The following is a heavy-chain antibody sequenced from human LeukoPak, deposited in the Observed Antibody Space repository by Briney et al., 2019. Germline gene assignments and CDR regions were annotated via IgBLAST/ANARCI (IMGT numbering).Heavy chain of an antibody. CDR3: ARGREIAAAGTDWFDP. CDR1: GYTFTSYY. CDR2: INPSGGST. Sequence: ASVKVSCKASGYTFTSYYMHWVRQAPGQGLEWMVIINPSGGSTSYAQKFQGRVTMTRDTSTSTVYMELSSLRSEDTAGYYCARGREIAAAGTDWFDPWGQGTLVTVSS. V-gene: IGHV1-46*01. J-gene: IGHJ5*02. D-gene: IGHD6-13*01.